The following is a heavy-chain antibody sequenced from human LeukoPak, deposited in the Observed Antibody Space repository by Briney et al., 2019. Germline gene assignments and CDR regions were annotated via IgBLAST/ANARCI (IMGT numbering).Heavy chain of an antibody. V-gene: IGHV1-69*05. CDR1: GGTFTYYS. CDR2: IIPIFGTA. Sequence: ASVKVSCKASGGTFTYYSITWVRQAPGQGLEWMGGIIPIFGTANYAQKFQGRVTITTDESTSTAYMELSSLRSEDTAVYYCARDLMYYDFWSGYAPYYYYMDVWGKGTTVTVSS. D-gene: IGHD3-3*01. CDR3: ARDLMYYDFWSGYAPYYYYMDV. J-gene: IGHJ6*03.